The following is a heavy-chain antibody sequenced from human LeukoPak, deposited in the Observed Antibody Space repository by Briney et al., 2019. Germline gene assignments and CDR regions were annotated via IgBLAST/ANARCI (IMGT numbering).Heavy chain of an antibody. J-gene: IGHJ4*02. CDR3: ASHNSSSSF. V-gene: IGHV4-34*01. Sequence: SETLSLTCAVYGGSSSGYYWSWIRQPPGKGLEWIGEINHSGSTNYNPSLKSRVTISVDTSKHQFSLKLSSVTAADTAVYYCASHNSSSSFWGQGTLVTVSS. CDR1: GGSSSGYY. CDR2: INHSGST. D-gene: IGHD6-6*01.